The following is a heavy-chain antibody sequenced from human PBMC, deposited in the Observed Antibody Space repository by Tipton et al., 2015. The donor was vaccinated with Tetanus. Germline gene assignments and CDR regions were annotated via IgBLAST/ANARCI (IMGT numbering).Heavy chain of an antibody. J-gene: IGHJ4*02. CDR3: ARTYGDFDY. CDR1: GYTFTSYD. D-gene: IGHD4-17*01. V-gene: IGHV1-8*01. Sequence: QSGPEVKKPGASVKVSCKASGYTFTSYDINWVRQATGQGLEWVGWMNPNSGYTGSAQKFQGRVTMTRDTSLSTAYMELSSLRSEDTAVYYCARTYGDFDYWGQGTLFTVSS. CDR2: MNPNSGYT.